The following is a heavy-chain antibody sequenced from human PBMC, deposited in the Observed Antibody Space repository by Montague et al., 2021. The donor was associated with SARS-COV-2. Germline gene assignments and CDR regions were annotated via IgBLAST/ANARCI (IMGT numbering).Heavy chain of an antibody. CDR1: GGSISSYY. D-gene: IGHD3-10*01. CDR3: AREAWFGDKTSASEYYGMGV. CDR2: IYTSGST. V-gene: IGHV4-4*07. Sequence: SETLSLTCTVSGGSISSYYWSWIRQPAGKGLEWIGRIYTSGSTNYNPSLKSRVTMSVDTSKNQFSLKLSSVTAADTAVYYCAREAWFGDKTSASEYYGMGVGGPATTVTVSS. J-gene: IGHJ6*02.